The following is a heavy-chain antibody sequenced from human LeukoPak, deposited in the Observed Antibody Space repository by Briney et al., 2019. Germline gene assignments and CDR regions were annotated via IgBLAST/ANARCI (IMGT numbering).Heavy chain of an antibody. J-gene: IGHJ4*02. CDR1: GFTFDDYA. CDR2: ISWNSGSI. CDR3: AKDKVASTLYYFDY. Sequence: GRSLRLSCAASGFTFDDYAMHWVRQAPGKGLEWVSGISWNSGSIGYADSVKGRFTISRDNAKNSLYLQMNSLRAEDTALYYCAKDKVASTLYYFDYWGQGTLVTVSS. V-gene: IGHV3-9*01. D-gene: IGHD5-12*01.